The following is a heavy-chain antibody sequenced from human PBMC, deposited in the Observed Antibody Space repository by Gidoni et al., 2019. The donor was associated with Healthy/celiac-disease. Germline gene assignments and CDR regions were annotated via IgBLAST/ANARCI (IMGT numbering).Heavy chain of an antibody. CDR2: IWYDGSNK. CDR1: GFPCSSYG. V-gene: IGHV3-33*01. CDR3: ARGDYGMDV. D-gene: IGHD2-21*01. Sequence: QVQLVEPGGGVVKPGRARRHSCEASGFPCSSYGMHWVRQAPGKGREWVAVIWYDGSNKYYADSLKGRFTIARDNSKNTLYLQMNSLRAEDTAVYYCARGDYGMDVWGQGTTVTVSS. J-gene: IGHJ6*02.